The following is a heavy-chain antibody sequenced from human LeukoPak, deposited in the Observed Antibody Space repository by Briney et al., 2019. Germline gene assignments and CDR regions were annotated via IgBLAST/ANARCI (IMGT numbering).Heavy chain of an antibody. CDR2: IWHHGTIT. CDR3: ARDRTSRWYYLDL. D-gene: IGHD6-13*01. CDR1: GFTFSSYW. V-gene: IGHV3-33*08. J-gene: IGHJ4*02. Sequence: GGSLRLSCAASGFTFSSYWMSWVRQAPGKGLEWVAIIWHHGTITYYGDSVKGRFTISRDNSKNTLYLQMNSLGAEDTAVYYCARDRTSRWYYLDLWGQGTLVTVSS.